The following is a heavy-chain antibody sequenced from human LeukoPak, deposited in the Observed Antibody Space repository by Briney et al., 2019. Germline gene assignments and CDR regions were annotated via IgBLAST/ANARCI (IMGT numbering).Heavy chain of an antibody. V-gene: IGHV4-34*01. J-gene: IGHJ6*03. Sequence: PSETLSLTCAVYGGSFSGYYWSWIRQPPGKGLEWIGSIYYSGSTYYNPSLKSRVTISVDTSKNQFSLKLSSVTAADTAVYYCARVPHYYYYMDVWGKGTTVTVSS. CDR2: IYYSGST. CDR3: ARVPHYYYYMDV. CDR1: GGSFSGYY.